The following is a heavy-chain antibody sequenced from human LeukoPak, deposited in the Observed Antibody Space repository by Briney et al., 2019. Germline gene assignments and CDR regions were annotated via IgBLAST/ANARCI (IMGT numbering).Heavy chain of an antibody. J-gene: IGHJ5*02. D-gene: IGHD3-3*01. CDR2: IRYDGSNK. V-gene: IGHV3-30*02. CDR3: LGSYDFWSGYPVGKYNWFDP. Sequence: PGGSLRLSCAASGFTFSSYGMHWVRQAPGKGLEWVAFIRYDGSNKYYADSVKGRFTISRDNSKNTLYLQMNNLRAEDTAVYYCLGSYDFWSGYPVGKYNWFDPWGQGTLVTVSS. CDR1: GFTFSSYG.